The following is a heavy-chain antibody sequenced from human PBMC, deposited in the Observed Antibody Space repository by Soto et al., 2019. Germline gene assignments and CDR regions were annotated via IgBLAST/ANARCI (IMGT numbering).Heavy chain of an antibody. CDR3: AKDPIGEMATISYFQH. Sequence: GGSLRLSCAASGFTFSSYAMSWVRQAPGKGLEWVSAISGSGGSTYYADSVKGRFTISRDNSKNTLYLQMNSLRAEDTAVYYCAKDPIGEMATISYFQHWGQGTLVTVSS. CDR2: ISGSGGST. CDR1: GFTFSSYA. D-gene: IGHD5-12*01. J-gene: IGHJ1*01. V-gene: IGHV3-23*01.